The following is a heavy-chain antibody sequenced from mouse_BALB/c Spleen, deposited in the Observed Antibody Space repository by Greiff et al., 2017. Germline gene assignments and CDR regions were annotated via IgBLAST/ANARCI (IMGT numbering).Heavy chain of an antibody. D-gene: IGHD1-3*01. CDR1: GYAFSSYW. CDR3: ARESAYFDY. V-gene: IGHV1-80*01. CDR2: IYPGDGDT. Sequence: VQLKESGAELVRPGSSVKISCKASGYAFSSYWMNWVKQRPGQGLEWIGQIYPGDGDTNYNGKFKGKATLTADKSSSTAYMQLSSLTSEDSAVYFCARESAYFDYWGQGTLVTVSA. J-gene: IGHJ3*01.